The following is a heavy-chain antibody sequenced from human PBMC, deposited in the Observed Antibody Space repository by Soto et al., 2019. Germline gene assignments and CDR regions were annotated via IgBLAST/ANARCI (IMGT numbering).Heavy chain of an antibody. CDR3: ARDAFEIYYKFGLDV. Sequence: LRLSCAASGFSFSDYEMNWVRQTPGKGLEWLSYISSSGGTIKYADSVKGRFTISRDNAKNSLYLQMHSLRADDTAVYYCARDAFEIYYKFGLDVWGQGTPVTVSS. V-gene: IGHV3-48*03. CDR1: GFSFSDYE. D-gene: IGHD3-10*01. J-gene: IGHJ6*02. CDR2: ISSSGGTI.